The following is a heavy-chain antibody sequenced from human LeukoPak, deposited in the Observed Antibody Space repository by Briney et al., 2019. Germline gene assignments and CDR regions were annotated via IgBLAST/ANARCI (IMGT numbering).Heavy chain of an antibody. CDR2: IKNDGSEK. CDR1: GFTFSSYW. V-gene: IGHV3-7*04. D-gene: IGHD3-9*01. CDR3: ATADWFSFDF. J-gene: IGHJ4*02. Sequence: GVSLRLSCAASGFTFSSYWMSWVRQAPGKGLEWVATIKNDGSEKNYVDSVKGRFTISRDNAKNSLYLQMSGLRAEDTAVYFCATADWFSFDFWGQGTLVTVSS.